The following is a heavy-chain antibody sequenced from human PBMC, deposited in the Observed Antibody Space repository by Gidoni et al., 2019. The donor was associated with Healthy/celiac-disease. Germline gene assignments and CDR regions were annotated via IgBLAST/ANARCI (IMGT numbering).Heavy chain of an antibody. Sequence: QVQLQQWGAGLLKPSETLSLTCAVYGGSFSGYYWSWIRQPPGKGLEWIGEINHSGSTNYNPSLKSRVTISVDTSKNQFSLKLSSVTAADTAVYYCARAVLRYFDWLLFGPYFDYWGQGTLVTVSS. CDR1: GGSFSGYY. J-gene: IGHJ4*02. CDR2: INHSGST. CDR3: ARAVLRYFDWLLFGPYFDY. D-gene: IGHD3-9*01. V-gene: IGHV4-34*01.